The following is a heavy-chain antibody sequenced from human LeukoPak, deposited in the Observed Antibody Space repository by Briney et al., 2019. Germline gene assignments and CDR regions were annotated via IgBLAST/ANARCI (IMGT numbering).Heavy chain of an antibody. CDR2: ISAYNGNT. Sequence: ASVKVSCKASGYTFTSYGISWVRQAPGQGLEWMGWISAYNGNTNYAQKLQGRVTMTTDTSTSTAYMELRSLRSDDTAVYYCATGHLRAITIHDGMDVWGQGTTVTVSS. CDR3: ATGHLRAITIHDGMDV. V-gene: IGHV1-18*01. D-gene: IGHD3-3*01. J-gene: IGHJ6*02. CDR1: GYTFTSYG.